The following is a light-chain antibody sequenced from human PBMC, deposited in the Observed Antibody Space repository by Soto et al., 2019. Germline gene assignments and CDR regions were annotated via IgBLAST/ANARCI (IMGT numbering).Light chain of an antibody. CDR2: GAS. CDR3: QQFNIWPYT. Sequence: EIVMTQSPATLSVSPGERATLSCRASQSVSSNLAWYQQKPGQAPRLLIYGASTRATGIPVRFSGSGSGTDFTLTISSLQSEDFAVYYCQQFNIWPYTFGQGTRLEIK. J-gene: IGKJ2*01. V-gene: IGKV3-15*01. CDR1: QSVSSN.